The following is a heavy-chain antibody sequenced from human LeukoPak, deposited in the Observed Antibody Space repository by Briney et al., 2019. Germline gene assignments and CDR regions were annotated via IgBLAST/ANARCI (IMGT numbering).Heavy chain of an antibody. Sequence: PGGSLRLSCAASGFTFSSYAMSWVRQAPGKGLEWVSAISGSGGSTYYADSVKGRFTISRDNSKNTLYLQMNSLRAEDTAVYYCAKDHTPYSSSSDFDYWGQGTLVTVSS. CDR1: GFTFSSYA. CDR3: AKDHTPYSSSSDFDY. CDR2: ISGSGGST. J-gene: IGHJ4*02. V-gene: IGHV3-23*01. D-gene: IGHD6-6*01.